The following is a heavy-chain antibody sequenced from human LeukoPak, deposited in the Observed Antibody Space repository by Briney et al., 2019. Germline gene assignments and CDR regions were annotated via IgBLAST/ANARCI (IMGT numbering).Heavy chain of an antibody. CDR2: ISSSSSYT. J-gene: IGHJ4*02. Sequence: GGSLRLSCAASGFTFSDYYMSWIRQAPGKGLEWVSYISSSSSYTNYADSVKGRFTISRDNAKNSLFLQMNSLRAEDTAFYYCATRISAAAHYSDYWGQGTLVTVSS. V-gene: IGHV3-11*03. D-gene: IGHD6-13*01. CDR1: GFTFSDYY. CDR3: ATRISAAAHYSDY.